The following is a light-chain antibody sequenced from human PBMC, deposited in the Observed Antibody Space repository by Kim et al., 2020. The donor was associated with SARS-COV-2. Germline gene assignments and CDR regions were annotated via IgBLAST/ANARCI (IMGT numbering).Light chain of an antibody. Sequence: QRVTISCTGSSSNTGAGYDVHWYQQRPGTAPKLLIYDNNSRPSGVPDRFSGSKSGTSASLAITGLQTEDEADYYCQSYDRSLSANVFGSGTKVTVL. CDR1: SSNTGAGYD. CDR2: DNN. V-gene: IGLV1-40*01. CDR3: QSYDRSLSANV. J-gene: IGLJ1*01.